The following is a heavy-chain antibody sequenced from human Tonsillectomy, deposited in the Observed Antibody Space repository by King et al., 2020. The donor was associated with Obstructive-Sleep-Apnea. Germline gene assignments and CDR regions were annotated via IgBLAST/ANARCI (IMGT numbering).Heavy chain of an antibody. Sequence: QLQESGPGLVKPSETLSLTCTVSGGSISSSSYYWGWIRQPPGKGLEWIGSIYYSGSTYYNPSLKSRVTISVDTSKNQFSLKLSSVTAADTAVYYCARDPGRDYGMDVWGQGTTVTVSS. CDR1: GGSISSSSYY. CDR3: ARDPGRDYGMDV. J-gene: IGHJ6*02. CDR2: IYYSGST. D-gene: IGHD3-10*01. V-gene: IGHV4-39*07.